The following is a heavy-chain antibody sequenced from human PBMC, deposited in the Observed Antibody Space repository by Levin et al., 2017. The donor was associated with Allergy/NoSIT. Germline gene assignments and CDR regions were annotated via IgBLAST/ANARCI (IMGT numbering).Heavy chain of an antibody. CDR1: GYTFSGYY. D-gene: IGHD2-2*01. CDR2: INSDGRNT. Sequence: GESLKISCVGSGYTFSGYYMHWVRQAPGKGLVWVSHINSDGRNTNYADSVKGRFTISRDNAKNTLYLQMNSLRAEDTAVYYCGRGGCSSTSCIDYWGQGILVTVSS. J-gene: IGHJ4*02. V-gene: IGHV3-74*01. CDR3: GRGGCSSTSCIDY.